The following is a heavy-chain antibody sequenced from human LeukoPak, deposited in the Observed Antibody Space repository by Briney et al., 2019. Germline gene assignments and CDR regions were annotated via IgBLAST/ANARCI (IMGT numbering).Heavy chain of an antibody. V-gene: IGHV3-7*03. Sequence: PGGSLRLSCAASGFTFSSYWMSWVRQAPGKGLEWVTNIKQDGSEKYYVDSVKGRFTISRDNAKNSLYLQMNSLRAEDTAVYYCARDTEYYYDSSGYDYWGQGTLVTVSS. J-gene: IGHJ4*02. D-gene: IGHD3-22*01. CDR3: ARDTEYYYDSSGYDY. CDR1: GFTFSSYW. CDR2: IKQDGSEK.